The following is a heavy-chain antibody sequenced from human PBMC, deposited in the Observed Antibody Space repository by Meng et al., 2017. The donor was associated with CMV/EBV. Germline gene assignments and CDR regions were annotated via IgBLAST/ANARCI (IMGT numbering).Heavy chain of an antibody. D-gene: IGHD2-21*01. CDR3: ARDPAYRCGGDCYYYYGMDV. CDR2: ISYDGSNK. J-gene: IGHJ6*02. Sequence: GESLKISCAASGFTFSSYAMLWVRQAPGKGLGWVAVISYDGSNKYYADSVKGRFTISRDNAKNSLYLQMNSLRAEDTAVYYCARDPAYRCGGDCYYYYGMDVWGQGTTVTVSS. V-gene: IGHV3-30*04. CDR1: GFTFSSYA.